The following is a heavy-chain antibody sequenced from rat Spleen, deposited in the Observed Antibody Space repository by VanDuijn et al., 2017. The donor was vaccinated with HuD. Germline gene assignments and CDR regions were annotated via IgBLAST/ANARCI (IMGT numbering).Heavy chain of an antibody. J-gene: IGHJ3*01. D-gene: IGHD5-1*01. CDR1: GFTFSDYY. CDR3: ASRTANWFAY. Sequence: EVQLAESDGGLVQPGRSLKLSCAASGFTFSDYYMAWVRQAPAKGLEWVATISYDGSTTYYRDSVKGRFTISRDNAKSTLYLQMDSLGSEDTATYYCASRTANWFAYWGQGTLVTVSS. CDR2: ISYDGSTT. V-gene: IGHV5-29*01.